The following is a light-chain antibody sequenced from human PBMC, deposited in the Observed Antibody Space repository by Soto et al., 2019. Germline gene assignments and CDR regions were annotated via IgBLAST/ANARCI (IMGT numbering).Light chain of an antibody. J-gene: IGKJ5*01. CDR2: AAS. V-gene: IGKV1-39*01. CDR1: QSISTF. CDR3: QQSYNTPPIT. Sequence: DIQMTQSPSSLSASVGDRVTITCRAGQSISTFLNWYQQKPGKAPKLLIYAASNLQSGVPSRFSGGGSGTDFTLTINTLQPEDFATYYCQQSYNTPPITFGQGTRLEIK.